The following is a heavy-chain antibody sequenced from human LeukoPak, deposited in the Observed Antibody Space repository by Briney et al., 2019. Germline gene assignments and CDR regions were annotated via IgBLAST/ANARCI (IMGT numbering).Heavy chain of an antibody. CDR2: ISSSSSYI. Sequence: KTGGSLRLSCAASGFTFSSYSMNWVRQAPGKGLEWVSSISSSSSYIYYADSVKGRFTISRDNAKNSLYLQMNNLRAEDTAVYYCAKGGWGDPFDYWGQGTLVTVSS. J-gene: IGHJ4*02. CDR1: GFTFSSYS. CDR3: AKGGWGDPFDY. D-gene: IGHD3-16*01. V-gene: IGHV3-21*04.